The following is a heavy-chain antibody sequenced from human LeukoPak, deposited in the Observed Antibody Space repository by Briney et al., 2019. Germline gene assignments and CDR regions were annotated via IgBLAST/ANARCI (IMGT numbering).Heavy chain of an antibody. CDR2: ISYDGSRQ. J-gene: IGHJ4*02. V-gene: IGHV3-30-3*01. CDR3: ARDWGSGPFDD. Sequence: PGGSLRLSCAASGFTFTYYAMHWVRQAPGKGLELVALISYDGSRQYYTDSVKGRFIISRDDSKNTVYLQMNSLGVDDTALYYCARDWGSGPFDDWGQGTLVTVSS. CDR1: GFTFTYYA. D-gene: IGHD6-19*01.